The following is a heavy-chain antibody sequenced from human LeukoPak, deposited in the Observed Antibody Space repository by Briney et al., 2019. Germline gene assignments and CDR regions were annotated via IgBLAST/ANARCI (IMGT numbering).Heavy chain of an antibody. CDR1: GCGFSSYA. CDR3: ASSGCSGGSCYFPNYYMHV. Sequence: GASVKVSCKGSGCGFSSYAFSWGRQGPGQGQGWMGGGIPIFGTANYAQKFQGRVTITADESTSPAYMELSSLRSEDTAVHYCASSGCSGGSCYFPNYYMHVWGKGTTVTISS. V-gene: IGHV1-69*01. D-gene: IGHD2-15*01. J-gene: IGHJ6*03. CDR2: GIPIFGTA.